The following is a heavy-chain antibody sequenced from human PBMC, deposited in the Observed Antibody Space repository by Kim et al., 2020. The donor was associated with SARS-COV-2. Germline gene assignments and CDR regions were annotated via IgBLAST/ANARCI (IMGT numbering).Heavy chain of an antibody. J-gene: IGHJ6*02. CDR2: IIPIFGTA. CDR1: GGTFISYA. Sequence: SSVKVSCKASGGTFISYAISWVRQAPGQGLEWMGGIIPIFGTANYAQKFQGRVTITADESTSTAYMELSSLRSEDTAVYYCARDWGLQYLIVVVPAYGMDVWGQGTTVTVSS. V-gene: IGHV1-69*13. D-gene: IGHD2-2*01. CDR3: ARDWGLQYLIVVVPAYGMDV.